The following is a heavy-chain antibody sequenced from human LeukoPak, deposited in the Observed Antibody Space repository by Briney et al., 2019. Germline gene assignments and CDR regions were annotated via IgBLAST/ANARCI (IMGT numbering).Heavy chain of an antibody. V-gene: IGHV1-69*05. CDR1: GGTCSSYA. J-gene: IGHJ4*02. CDR3: AREWGPAAAPFDY. Sequence: SVKVSCKASGGTCSSYAISWVRQAPGQGLEWMGRIIPIFGTANYAQKFQGRVTVTTDESTSTAYMELSSLRSEDTAVYYCAREWGPAAAPFDYWGQGTLVTVSS. CDR2: IIPIFGTA. D-gene: IGHD6-13*01.